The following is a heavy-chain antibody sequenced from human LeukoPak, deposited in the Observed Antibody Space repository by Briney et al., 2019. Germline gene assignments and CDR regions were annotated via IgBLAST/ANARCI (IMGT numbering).Heavy chain of an antibody. D-gene: IGHD3-10*01. CDR2: ISSGSSYI. CDR1: GFTFSSYS. Sequence: GGSLRLSCAASGFTFSSYSMNWVRQAPGKGLEWVSPISSGSSYIYYADSVKGRFTISRDNAKNSLYLQMNSLRAEDTAVYYCASPYGSGKDYFDYWGQGTLVTVSS. CDR3: ASPYGSGKDYFDY. V-gene: IGHV3-21*01. J-gene: IGHJ4*02.